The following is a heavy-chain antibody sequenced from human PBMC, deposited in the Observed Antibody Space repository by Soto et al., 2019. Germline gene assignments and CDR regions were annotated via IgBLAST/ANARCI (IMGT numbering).Heavy chain of an antibody. Sequence: SETLSLTCTVSGGSISSYSWSWIRQPPGKGLEWIGNIHYNGNTKYSPSLKSRVTMSVDTSKNQFSLKLSSVTAADTAVYYCARAYGGYADYWGQGALVTVSS. J-gene: IGHJ4*02. V-gene: IGHV4-59*01. CDR3: ARAYGGYADY. CDR2: IHYNGNT. CDR1: GGSISSYS. D-gene: IGHD5-12*01.